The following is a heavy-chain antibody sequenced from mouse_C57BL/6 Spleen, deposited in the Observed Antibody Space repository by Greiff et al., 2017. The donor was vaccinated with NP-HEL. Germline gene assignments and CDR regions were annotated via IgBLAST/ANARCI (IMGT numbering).Heavy chain of an antibody. CDR3: ARHYYGCWYFDV. Sequence: EVQLQQSGPELVKPGASVKISCKASGYSFTGYYMNWVKQSPEKSLEWIGEINPSTGGTTYNQKFKAKATLTVDKSSSTAYMQLKSLTSEDSAVYYCARHYYGCWYFDVWGTGTTVTVSS. V-gene: IGHV1-42*01. CDR1: GYSFTGYY. CDR2: INPSTGGT. D-gene: IGHD1-1*01. J-gene: IGHJ1*03.